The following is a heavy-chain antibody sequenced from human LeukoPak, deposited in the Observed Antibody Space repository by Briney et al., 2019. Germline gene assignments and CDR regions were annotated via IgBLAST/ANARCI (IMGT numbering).Heavy chain of an antibody. CDR2: TYFSGNI. Sequence: SETLSLTCTVSGGAISSHYWSWIRQPPGKGLEWIGYTYFSGNINYNPSLKSRVTISVDTSKNQFSLKLSSVTAADTAVYYCARGPLWGSYRYTEVPHWGQGTLVTVSS. J-gene: IGHJ4*02. V-gene: IGHV4-59*11. CDR3: ARGPLWGSYRYTEVPH. D-gene: IGHD3-16*02. CDR1: GGAISSHY.